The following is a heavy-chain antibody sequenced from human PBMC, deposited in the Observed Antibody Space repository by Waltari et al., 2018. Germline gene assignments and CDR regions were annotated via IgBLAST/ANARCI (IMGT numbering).Heavy chain of an antibody. Sequence: QVQLVQSGAEVKKPGSSVKVSCKASGGTFSSYAISWVRQAPGQGLEWMGGVIPILGIANYAQKFKGRVTITADKSTSTAYMELSSLRSEDTAVYYCARDPTGDYGDFKASFDYWGQGTLVTVSS. CDR1: GGTFSSYA. D-gene: IGHD4-17*01. J-gene: IGHJ4*02. V-gene: IGHV1-69*10. CDR2: VIPILGIA. CDR3: ARDPTGDYGDFKASFDY.